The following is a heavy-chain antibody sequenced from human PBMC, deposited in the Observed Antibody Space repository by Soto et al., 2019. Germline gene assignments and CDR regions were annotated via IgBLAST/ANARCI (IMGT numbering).Heavy chain of an antibody. CDR3: ALQFQRITMVRGVIIKAYYFDY. Sequence: SGPTLVNPTQTLTLTCTFSGFSLSTSGVGVGWIRQPPGKALEWLALIYWDDDKRYSPSLKSRLTITKDTSKNQVVLTMTNMDPVDTATYYCALQFQRITMVRGVIIKAYYFDYWGQGTLVTVSS. J-gene: IGHJ4*02. CDR1: GFSLSTSGVG. CDR2: IYWDDDK. D-gene: IGHD3-10*01. V-gene: IGHV2-5*02.